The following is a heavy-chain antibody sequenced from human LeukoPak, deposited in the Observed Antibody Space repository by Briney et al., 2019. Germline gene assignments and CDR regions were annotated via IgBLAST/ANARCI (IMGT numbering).Heavy chain of an antibody. D-gene: IGHD3-10*01. CDR1: GFSFSSYA. CDR3: AKAGHYGSGSYYSDY. Sequence: GGSLRLSCAASGFSFSSYAMSWVRQAPGRGLEWLSTISGSGTTTYYVDSVKGRFTVSRDNSKNTLYLQMSSLRAGDTAVYYCAKAGHYGSGSYYSDYWGRGTLVTVSP. CDR2: ISGSGTTT. V-gene: IGHV3-23*01. J-gene: IGHJ4*02.